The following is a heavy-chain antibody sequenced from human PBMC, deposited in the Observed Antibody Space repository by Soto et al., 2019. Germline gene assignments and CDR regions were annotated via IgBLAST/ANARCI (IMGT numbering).Heavy chain of an antibody. Sequence: ASVKVSCKASGYTFTSCYMHWVRQAPGQGLEWMGIINPSGGSTSYAQKFQGRVTMTRDTSTSTVYMELSSLRSEDTAVYYCARDKECCSGGSCYPSDTQSHLCYYYYGMDVWGQGTTVTVSS. D-gene: IGHD2-15*01. CDR2: INPSGGST. CDR3: ARDKECCSGGSCYPSDTQSHLCYYYYGMDV. J-gene: IGHJ6*02. V-gene: IGHV1-46*01. CDR1: GYTFTSCY.